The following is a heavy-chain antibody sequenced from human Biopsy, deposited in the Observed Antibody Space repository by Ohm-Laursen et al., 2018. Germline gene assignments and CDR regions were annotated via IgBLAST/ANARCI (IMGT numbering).Heavy chain of an antibody. J-gene: IGHJ2*01. CDR2: ISYSGTT. CDR3: ARGVPHYDGSGFPLAGYWYFDL. CDR1: GGSIGGGEYY. Sequence: SQTLSLTWPVSGGSIGGGEYYWNWIRQHPGKGLEWIGLISYSGTTFYNPSLESLLTISIDTSKNHFSLNLRSVTAADTAVYYCARGVPHYDGSGFPLAGYWYFDLWGRGTLVIVSS. D-gene: IGHD3-22*01. V-gene: IGHV4-31*01.